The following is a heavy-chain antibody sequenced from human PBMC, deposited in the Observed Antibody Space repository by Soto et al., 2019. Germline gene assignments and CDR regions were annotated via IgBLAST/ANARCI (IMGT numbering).Heavy chain of an antibody. CDR3: ARPRGLYDSSGFYEASFDI. J-gene: IGHJ3*02. V-gene: IGHV3-30*03. Sequence: GGSVRLSCAASGFIFNTYGMHWVRQAPGKGLEWVAVISYDGSNKYYAGSVKGRLTISRDNSKNTLYLQMNGLRAEDTAVYYCARPRGLYDSSGFYEASFDIWGQGIMGTGSS. CDR2: ISYDGSNK. D-gene: IGHD3-22*01. CDR1: GFIFNTYG.